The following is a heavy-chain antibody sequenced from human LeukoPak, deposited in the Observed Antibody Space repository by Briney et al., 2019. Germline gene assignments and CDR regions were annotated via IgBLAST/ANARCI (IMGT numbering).Heavy chain of an antibody. Sequence: SETLSLTCTVSGGSISSYYWSWIRQPAGKGLEWIGRIYTSGSTNYNPSLKSRVTMSVDTSKNQFSLKLSSVTAADTAVYYCARDRDFSCSSTSCFPYDENWFDPWGQGTLVTVSS. CDR1: GGSISSYY. CDR3: ARDRDFSCSSTSCFPYDENWFDP. J-gene: IGHJ5*02. CDR2: IYTSGST. D-gene: IGHD2-2*01. V-gene: IGHV4-4*07.